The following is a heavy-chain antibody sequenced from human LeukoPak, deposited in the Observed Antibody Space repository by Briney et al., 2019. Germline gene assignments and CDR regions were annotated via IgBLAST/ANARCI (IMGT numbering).Heavy chain of an antibody. Sequence: GGSLRLSCAASGFTFSSYAMSWVREAAGKGLGWVSAISGSGGSTYYADSVKGRFTISRDNSKNTLYLQMNSLRAEDTAVYYCAKEYSGSHHFNCWGQGTLVTVSS. CDR3: AKEYSGSHHFNC. V-gene: IGHV3-23*01. J-gene: IGHJ4*02. D-gene: IGHD1-26*01. CDR1: GFTFSSYA. CDR2: ISGSGGST.